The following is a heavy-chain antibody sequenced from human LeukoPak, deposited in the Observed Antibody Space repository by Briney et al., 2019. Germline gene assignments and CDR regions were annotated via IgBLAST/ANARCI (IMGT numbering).Heavy chain of an antibody. CDR2: IYHSGST. CDR3: ARLGPSGYSYGYREVYNWFDP. Sequence: PSETLSLTCTVSGYSISSGYYWGWIRQPPGKGLEWIGSIYHSGSTYYNPSLKSRVTISVDTSKNQFSLKLSSVTAADTAVYYCARLGPSGYSYGYREVYNWFDPWGQGTLVTVSS. D-gene: IGHD5-18*01. V-gene: IGHV4-38-2*02. J-gene: IGHJ5*02. CDR1: GYSISSGYY.